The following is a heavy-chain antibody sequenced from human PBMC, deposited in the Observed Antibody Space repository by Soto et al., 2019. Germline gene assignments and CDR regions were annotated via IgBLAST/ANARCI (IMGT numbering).Heavy chain of an antibody. CDR3: AGFEYSSSGYYYYGMDV. D-gene: IGHD6-6*01. J-gene: IGHJ6*02. CDR2: IIPIFGTA. CDR1: GGTFSSYA. V-gene: IGHV1-69*01. Sequence: QVQLVQSGAEVKKPGSSVKVSCKASGGTFSSYAISWVRQAPGQGLEWMGGIIPIFGTANYAQKFQGRVTITADESTSTAYMELSSLRSEDTAVYYCAGFEYSSSGYYYYGMDVWGHGTTVTVSS.